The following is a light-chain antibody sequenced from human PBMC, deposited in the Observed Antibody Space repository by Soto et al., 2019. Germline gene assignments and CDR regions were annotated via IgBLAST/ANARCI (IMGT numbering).Light chain of an antibody. V-gene: IGKV3-11*01. J-gene: IGKJ4*01. CDR2: DAS. CDR1: QSIDTY. CDR3: QQRYNWALT. Sequence: EIVLTQSPATLSSSPGERATLSCRASQSIDTYLAWYQQKPGQAPRLLIYDASDRATGIPARFSGSGSGTAFTLTISGLEPEDFALYDCQQRYNWALTFGGGTKVDIE.